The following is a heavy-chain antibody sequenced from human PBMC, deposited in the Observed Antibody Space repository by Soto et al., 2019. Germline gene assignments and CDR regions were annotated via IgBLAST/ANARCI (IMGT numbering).Heavy chain of an antibody. CDR2: IYYSGST. CDR1: GGSISSSSYY. V-gene: IGHV4-39*01. D-gene: IGHD3-3*01. J-gene: IGHJ6*04. CDR3: ARQSPEEGLVSLYETDD. Sequence: PSETLSLTCTVSGGSISSSSYYWGWIRQPPGKGLEWIGSIYYSGSTYYNPSLKSRVTISVDTSKNQFSLKLSSVAAADTAVYYCARQSPEEGLVSLYETDDWGKGTTVTVSS.